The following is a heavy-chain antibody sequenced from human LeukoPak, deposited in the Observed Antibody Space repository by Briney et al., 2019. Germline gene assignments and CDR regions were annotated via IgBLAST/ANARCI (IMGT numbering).Heavy chain of an antibody. J-gene: IGHJ3*02. V-gene: IGHV1-46*01. CDR3: ARRDGYNGDAFDI. CDR1: GFSFGSYY. D-gene: IGHD5-24*01. Sequence: GGSLRLSCAGSGFSFGSYYMHWVRQAPGQGLEWMGIINPSGGSTSYAQKFQGRVTMTRDTSTSTVYMELSSLRSEDTAVYYCARRDGYNGDAFDIWGQGTMVTVSS. CDR2: INPSGGST.